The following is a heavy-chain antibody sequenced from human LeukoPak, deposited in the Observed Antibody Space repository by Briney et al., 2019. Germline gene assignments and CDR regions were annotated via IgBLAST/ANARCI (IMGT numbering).Heavy chain of an antibody. V-gene: IGHV5-51*01. CDR2: IYPGDSDT. D-gene: IGHD2-15*01. CDR1: GYSFTSYW. CDR3: ARSSWGYCSGGSCLLYYFDY. Sequence: GESLKIPCKGSGYSFTSYWIGWVRQMPGKGLEWMGIIYPGDSDTRYSPSFQGQVTISADKSISTAYLQWSSLKASDTAMYYCARSSWGYCSGGSCLLYYFDYWGQGTLVTVSS. J-gene: IGHJ4*02.